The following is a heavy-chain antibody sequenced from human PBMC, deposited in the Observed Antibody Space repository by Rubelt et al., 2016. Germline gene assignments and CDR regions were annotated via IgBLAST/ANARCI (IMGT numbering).Heavy chain of an antibody. V-gene: IGHV1-18*01. CDR1: GYIFTRYS. CDR2: ISGYNGDT. CDR3: SRGPRGNNFDY. Sequence: QVQLVQSGAEVKKPGASVTVSCKTSGYIFTRYSISWVRQAPGQGLEWMAWISGYNGDTKYAQKFQGRVTVTTDSSTSTGYMALSSLRSEDTAVYYCSRGPRGNNFDYWGQGTLVTVSS. J-gene: IGHJ4*02.